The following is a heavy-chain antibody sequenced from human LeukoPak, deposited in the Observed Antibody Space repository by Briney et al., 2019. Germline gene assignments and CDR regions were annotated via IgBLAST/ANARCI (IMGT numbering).Heavy chain of an antibody. CDR2: INHSGST. CDR1: GGSFSGYY. CDR3: ARRLKKRRQLAPGYFDL. V-gene: IGHV4-34*01. D-gene: IGHD6-13*01. Sequence: SETLSLTCAVYGGSFSGYYWSWIRQPPGKGLEWIGEINHSGSTNYNPSLKSRVTISVDTSKNQFSLKLSSVTAADTAVYYCARRLKKRRQLAPGYFDLWGRGTLVTVSS. J-gene: IGHJ2*01.